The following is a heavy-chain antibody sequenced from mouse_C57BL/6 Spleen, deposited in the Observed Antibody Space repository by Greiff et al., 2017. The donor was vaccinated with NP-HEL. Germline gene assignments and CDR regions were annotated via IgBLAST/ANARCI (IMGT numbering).Heavy chain of an antibody. CDR3: ARDYYGSSGYFDY. CDR2: IDPEDGET. D-gene: IGHD1-1*01. Sequence: EVQLQQSGAELVKPGASVKLSCTASGFNIKDYYMHWVKQRTEQGLEWIGRIDPEDGETKYAPKCQGKATITADTSSNTAYLQLSSLTSEDTAVYYCARDYYGSSGYFDYWGQGTTLTVSS. J-gene: IGHJ2*01. V-gene: IGHV14-2*01. CDR1: GFNIKDYY.